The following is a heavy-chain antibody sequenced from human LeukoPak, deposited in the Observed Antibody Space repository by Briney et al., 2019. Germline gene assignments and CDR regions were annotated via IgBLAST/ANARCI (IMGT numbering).Heavy chain of an antibody. CDR2: ISSSSSYI. Sequence: GGSLRLSCAASGFTFSSYAMSWVRQAPGKGLEWVSSISSSSSYIYYADSVKGRFTISRDNAKNSLYLQMNSLRAEDTAVYYCARDLEYSGSYTFDYWGQGTLVTVSS. CDR1: GFTFSSYA. D-gene: IGHD1-26*01. CDR3: ARDLEYSGSYTFDY. V-gene: IGHV3-21*01. J-gene: IGHJ4*02.